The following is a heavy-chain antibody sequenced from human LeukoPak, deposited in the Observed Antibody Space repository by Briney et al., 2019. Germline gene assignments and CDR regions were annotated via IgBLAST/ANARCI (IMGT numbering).Heavy chain of an antibody. CDR3: ARDLKDHNDSSVYSD. CDR1: GYTFTYYY. CDR2: INPNSGGT. D-gene: IGHD3-22*01. J-gene: IGHJ4*02. Sequence: ASVRVSCKASGYTFTYYYMHWVRQAPGQGLEWMGWINPNSGGTNYAQKFQGRVTMTRDTSISTAYMELSRLRSDDTAVYYCARDLKDHNDSSVYSDWGQGTLVTVSS. V-gene: IGHV1-2*02.